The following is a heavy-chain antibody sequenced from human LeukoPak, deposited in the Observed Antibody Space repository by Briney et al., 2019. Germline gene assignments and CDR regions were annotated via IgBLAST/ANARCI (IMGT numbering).Heavy chain of an antibody. D-gene: IGHD3-10*01. V-gene: IGHV4-39*07. J-gene: IGHJ4*02. Sequence: PSETLSLTCTVSGGSISSSSYYWGWIRQPPGKGLEWIVSIYYSGSTYYNPSLKSRVTISVDTYKNQFSLKLSSVTAADTAVYYCARDPYYNGSGSYPVWGQGTLVTVSS. CDR2: IYYSGST. CDR1: GGSISSSSYY. CDR3: ARDPYYNGSGSYPV.